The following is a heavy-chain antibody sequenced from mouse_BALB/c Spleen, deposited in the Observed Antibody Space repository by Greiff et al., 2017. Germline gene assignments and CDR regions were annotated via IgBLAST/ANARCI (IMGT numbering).Heavy chain of an antibody. V-gene: IGHV1-54*01. D-gene: IGHD2-10*02. CDR2: INPGSGGT. CDR1: GYAFTNYL. J-gene: IGHJ3*01. CDR3: ARGYGNPFAY. Sequence: VQLQQSGAELVRPGTSVKVSCKASGYAFTNYLIEWVKQRPGQGLEWIGVINPGSGGTNYNEKFKGKAILTADKSSSTAYMQLSSLTSDDSAVYFCARGYGNPFAYWGQGTLVTVSA.